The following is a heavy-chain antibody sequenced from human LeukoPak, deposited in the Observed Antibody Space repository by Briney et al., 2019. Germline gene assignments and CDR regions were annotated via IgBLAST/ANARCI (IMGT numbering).Heavy chain of an antibody. CDR1: GFSLNTSGVG. CDR3: AHSGQSVAGEHFDY. V-gene: IGHV2-5*02. D-gene: IGHD6-19*01. J-gene: IGHJ4*02. CDR2: IYWDDDK. Sequence: SGPTLVNPTQTLTLTCTFSGFSLNTSGVGVGWIRQPPGKAPEWLALIYWDDDKRYSPSLKSRLTITKDTSKNQVVLTMTNMDPVDTATYYCAHSGQSVAGEHFDYWGQGTLVTVSS.